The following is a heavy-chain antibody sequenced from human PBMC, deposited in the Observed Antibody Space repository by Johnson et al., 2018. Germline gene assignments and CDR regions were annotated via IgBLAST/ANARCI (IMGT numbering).Heavy chain of an antibody. CDR3: AKDYDSSGPTLDEYFQH. CDR2: ISYDGSNK. Sequence: QVGLGQAGGGVVQPGRSLGLSCAASGFTFSSYGMHWVRPAPGKGLEWVAVISYDGSNKYYADSVKGRFTNSRDNSKNTLYLQMNSLRAEDTAVNYCAKDYDSSGPTLDEYFQHWGQGTLVTVSS. CDR1: GFTFSSYG. D-gene: IGHD3-22*01. V-gene: IGHV3-30*18. J-gene: IGHJ1*01.